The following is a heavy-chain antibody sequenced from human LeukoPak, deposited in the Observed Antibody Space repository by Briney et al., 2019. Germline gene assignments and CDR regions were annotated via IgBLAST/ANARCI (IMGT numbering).Heavy chain of an antibody. CDR2: IRYDGSNK. Sequence: PGGSLRLSCAASGFTFSSYGMHWVRQAPGKGLEWVAFIRYDGSNKYYADSVKGRFTISRDNSTNTLYLQMNSLRAEDTAVYYCAKELRYFDWLSPFDYWGQGTLVTVSS. CDR3: AKELRYFDWLSPFDY. CDR1: GFTFSSYG. D-gene: IGHD3-9*01. V-gene: IGHV3-30*02. J-gene: IGHJ4*02.